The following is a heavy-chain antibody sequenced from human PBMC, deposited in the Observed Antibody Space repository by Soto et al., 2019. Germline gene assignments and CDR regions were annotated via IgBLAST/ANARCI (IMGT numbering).Heavy chain of an antibody. V-gene: IGHV1-69*13. D-gene: IGHD6-19*01. Sequence: SVKVSCKASGGTFSSYAISWVRQAPGQGLEWMGGIIPIFGTANYAQKFQGRVTITADESTSTAYMELSGLRSEDTAVYYCARDSGGWYGSAGDAFDIWGQGTMVTGSS. CDR1: GGTFSSYA. CDR2: IIPIFGTA. J-gene: IGHJ3*02. CDR3: ARDSGGWYGSAGDAFDI.